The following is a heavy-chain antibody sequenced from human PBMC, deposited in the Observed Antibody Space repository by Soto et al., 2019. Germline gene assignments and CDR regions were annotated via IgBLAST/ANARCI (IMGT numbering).Heavy chain of an antibody. J-gene: IGHJ6*02. Sequence: QVQLVPSGAEVKKPGASVKVSCRASGGTFSSYAVSWMRQAPGQGLEWMGVIIPILGTPKYAQKFQGRVTITADEYTTTAYIELSSLRPDDTAVYYCARESSSPNYYFYGMDVWGHGTKVIVYS. D-gene: IGHD2-2*01. CDR2: IIPILGTP. V-gene: IGHV1-69*01. CDR3: ARESSSPNYYFYGMDV. CDR1: GGTFSSYA.